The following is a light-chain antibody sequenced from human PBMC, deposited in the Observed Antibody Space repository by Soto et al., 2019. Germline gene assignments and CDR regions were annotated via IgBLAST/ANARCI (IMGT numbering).Light chain of an antibody. CDR1: QTIRRW. Sequence: DIAMTQSPSTLSASVGDRVTITCRASQTIRRWLAWYQQRPGKAHKVLIYDASTWESGVPARFSGSVSETEFTLTISSLQPEDSATYYCQHYDTDPWAFGQGTKVEIK. CDR2: DAS. J-gene: IGKJ1*01. V-gene: IGKV1-5*01. CDR3: QHYDTDPWA.